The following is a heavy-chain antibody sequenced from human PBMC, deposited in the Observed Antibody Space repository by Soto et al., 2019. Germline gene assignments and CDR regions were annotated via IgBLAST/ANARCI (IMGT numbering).Heavy chain of an antibody. Sequence: SETLSLTCTVSGGSISSSSYYWGWIRQPPGKGLEWIGSIYYSGSTYYNPSLKSRVTISVDTSKNQFSLKLSSVTAADTAVYYCAGNVDTAMADYFDYWGQGTLVPVSS. CDR1: GGSISSSSYY. D-gene: IGHD5-18*01. J-gene: IGHJ4*02. CDR3: AGNVDTAMADYFDY. CDR2: IYYSGST. V-gene: IGHV4-39*01.